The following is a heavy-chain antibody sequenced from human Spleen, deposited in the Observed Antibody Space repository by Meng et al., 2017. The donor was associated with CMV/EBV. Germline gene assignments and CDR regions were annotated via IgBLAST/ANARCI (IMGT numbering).Heavy chain of an antibody. CDR3: ARGLSGNSNWFDP. Sequence: ASVKVSYKASGYTFTGYYMHWARQAPGQGLEWMGCINPNSGGTNYAQKFQGRVTMTRDTSITTAYMEVSRLRSDDTAVYYCARGLSGNSNWFDPWGQGTLVTVSS. V-gene: IGHV1-2*02. CDR1: GYTFTGYY. D-gene: IGHD1-26*01. CDR2: INPNSGGT. J-gene: IGHJ5*02.